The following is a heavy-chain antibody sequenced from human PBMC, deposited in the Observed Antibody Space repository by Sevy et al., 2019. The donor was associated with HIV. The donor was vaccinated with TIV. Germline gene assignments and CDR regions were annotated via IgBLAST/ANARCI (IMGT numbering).Heavy chain of an antibody. CDR3: ARHGLRESSGFYRAFDI. CDR1: GGSISSTTYY. J-gene: IGHJ3*02. Sequence: SETLSLTCTVSGGSISSTTYYWGWVRQPPGKGLEWIASVYYSGITYYNPSLKSRLTISVDTSRNHFSLKLSSVTAADTGVFYGARHGLRESSGFYRAFDIWGQGAMVTVSS. D-gene: IGHD3-22*01. CDR2: VYYSGIT. V-gene: IGHV4-39*01.